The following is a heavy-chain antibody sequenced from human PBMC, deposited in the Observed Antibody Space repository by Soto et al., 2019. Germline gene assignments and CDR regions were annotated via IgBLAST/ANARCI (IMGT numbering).Heavy chain of an antibody. D-gene: IGHD3-3*01. CDR3: ATGVIWSGYFTVRS. CDR1: GGSFGNSA. Sequence: SVKVSCKASGGSFGNSAINWVRQTPGQGLEWLGGFIPVYRTLNYAQKFQGRVTITADESTGTSYMTLSSLASDDTAVYYCATGVIWSGYFTVRSWDQGTRFTVCS. V-gene: IGHV1-69*13. CDR2: FIPVYRTL. J-gene: IGHJ5*02.